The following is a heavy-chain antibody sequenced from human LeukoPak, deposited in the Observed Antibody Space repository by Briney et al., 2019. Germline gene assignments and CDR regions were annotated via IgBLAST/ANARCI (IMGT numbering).Heavy chain of an antibody. Sequence: GASVKVSCKASGYTFTTYGINWVRQAPGQGLEWMGWISAYNGNTNYAQKLQGRVTMTTDTSTSTAYMELRSLRSDDTALYYCARSYDILTGLGRDFDYWGQGTLVTVSS. CDR1: GYTFTTYG. D-gene: IGHD3-9*01. CDR3: ARSYDILTGLGRDFDY. V-gene: IGHV1-18*01. J-gene: IGHJ4*02. CDR2: ISAYNGNT.